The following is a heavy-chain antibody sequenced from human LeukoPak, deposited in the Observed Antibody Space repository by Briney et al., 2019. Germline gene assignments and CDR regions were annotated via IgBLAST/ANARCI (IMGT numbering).Heavy chain of an antibody. J-gene: IGHJ4*02. Sequence: PSETLSLTCTVSGGSISSGDYYWSWIRQPPGKGLEWIGYIYYSGSTYYNPSLKSRVTISVDTSKNQFSLKLSSVTAADTAVYYCARGENYDILTGYLFDYWGQETLVTVSS. CDR2: IYYSGST. CDR3: ARGENYDILTGYLFDY. D-gene: IGHD3-9*01. V-gene: IGHV4-30-4*01. CDR1: GGSISSGDYY.